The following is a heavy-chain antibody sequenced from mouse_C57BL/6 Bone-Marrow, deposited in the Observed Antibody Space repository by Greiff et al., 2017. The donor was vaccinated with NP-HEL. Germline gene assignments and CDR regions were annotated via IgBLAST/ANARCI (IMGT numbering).Heavy chain of an antibody. CDR2: ISDGGSYT. CDR3: ARGRYDY. J-gene: IGHJ2*01. CDR1: GFTFSSYA. Sequence: EVQVVESGGGLVKPGGSLKLSCAASGFTFSSYAMSWVRQTPEKRLEWVATISDGGSYTYYPDNVKGRFTISRDNAKNNLYLQMSHLKSEDTAMYYCARGRYDYWGQGTTRTVSS. V-gene: IGHV5-4*01.